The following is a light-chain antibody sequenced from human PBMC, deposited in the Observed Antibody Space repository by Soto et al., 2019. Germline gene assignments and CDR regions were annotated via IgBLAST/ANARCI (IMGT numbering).Light chain of an antibody. J-gene: IGLJ1*01. CDR3: SSYTSSSTYV. CDR2: EVS. CDR1: SSDVGGYNY. Sequence: LTQPASVSGSPGQSITISCTGTSSDVGGYNYVSWYQQYPGKAPKLMIYEVSNRPSGVSNRFSGSKSGNTASLTISGLQAEDEADYYCSSYTSSSTYVFGTGTKVTVL. V-gene: IGLV2-14*01.